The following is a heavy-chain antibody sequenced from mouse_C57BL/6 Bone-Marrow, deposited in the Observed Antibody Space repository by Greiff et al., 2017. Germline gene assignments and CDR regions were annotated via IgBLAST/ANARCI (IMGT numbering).Heavy chain of an antibody. Sequence: EVKLVESGGGLVQAGGSMKLSCAASGFTFSDAWMDWVRQSPEKGLEWVAEIRNKANTHATYYAESVKGRFTIPRDDSKSSVYLKMNSLRAEDTGIYYCTGWSTTVVGDYWGQGTTRTVSS. CDR1: GFTFSDAW. D-gene: IGHD1-1*01. J-gene: IGHJ2*01. CDR3: TGWSTTVVGDY. V-gene: IGHV6-6*01. CDR2: IRNKANTHAT.